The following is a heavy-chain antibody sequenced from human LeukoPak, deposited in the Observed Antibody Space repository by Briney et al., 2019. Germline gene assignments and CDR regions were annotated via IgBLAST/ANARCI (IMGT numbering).Heavy chain of an antibody. V-gene: IGHV4-34*01. CDR1: GGSISSHY. Sequence: SETLSLTCTVSGGSISSHYWSWIRQSPGKGLEWIGEINHSGSTNYNPSLKSRVTISVDTSKNQFSLKLSSVTAADTAVYYCARARDPDPYYDFWSGPARYFDYWGQGTLVTVSS. CDR3: ARARDPDPYYDFWSGPARYFDY. J-gene: IGHJ4*02. D-gene: IGHD3-3*01. CDR2: INHSGST.